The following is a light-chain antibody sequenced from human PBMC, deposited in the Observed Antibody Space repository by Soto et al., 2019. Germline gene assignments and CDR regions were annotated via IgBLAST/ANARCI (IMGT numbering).Light chain of an antibody. Sequence: QSALTQPPSASGSPGQSVTISCTGTSSDVGTSNYVSWYQLHPGKAPKLIIYEVNKRPSGVPDRFSGSKSGNTASLTVSGLQADDEGDYSCSSCTGTNSLCVFGGGTKLTVL. V-gene: IGLV2-8*01. CDR3: SSCTGTNSLCV. CDR1: SSDVGTSNY. J-gene: IGLJ3*02. CDR2: EVN.